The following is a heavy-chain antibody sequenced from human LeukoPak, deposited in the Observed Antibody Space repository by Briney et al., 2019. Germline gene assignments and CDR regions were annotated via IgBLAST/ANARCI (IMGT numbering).Heavy chain of an antibody. D-gene: IGHD3-22*01. V-gene: IGHV3-23*01. CDR2: ISGNGDYI. CDR3: ARAPSEIGGYYPEYFRH. J-gene: IGHJ1*01. Sequence: GGSLRLSCAASGFTFSSYAISWVRQAPGKGLEWVSTISGNGDYIYYADSVKGRFTISRDNAKNTVSLQMNSLRPEDTGVYYCARAPSEIGGYYPEYFRHWGQGTLVTVSS. CDR1: GFTFSSYA.